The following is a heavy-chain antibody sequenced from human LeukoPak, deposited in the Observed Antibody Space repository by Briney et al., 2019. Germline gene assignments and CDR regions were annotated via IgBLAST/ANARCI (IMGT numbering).Heavy chain of an antibody. Sequence: SETLSLTCTVSGXSISSYYWSWIRQPPGKGLEWIGYIYYSGSTNYNPSLKSRVTISVDTSKNQFSLKLSSVTAADTAVYYCAAGITPYYFDYWGQGTLVTVSS. CDR1: GXSISSYY. CDR3: AAGITPYYFDY. D-gene: IGHD3-10*01. J-gene: IGHJ4*02. V-gene: IGHV4-59*01. CDR2: IYYSGST.